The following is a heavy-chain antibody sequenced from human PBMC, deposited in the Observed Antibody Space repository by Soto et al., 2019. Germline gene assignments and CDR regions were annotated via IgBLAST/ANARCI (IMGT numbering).Heavy chain of an antibody. Sequence: PGGSLRLSCAASGFTITSYWMNWVRQAPGKGLEWVANIKQDGSEKYYVDSVKGRFTLSRDTAKNSLYLQMNSLRAEDTAVYYCARSQSGGYDYWGQGTLVTVSS. CDR1: GFTITSYW. CDR2: IKQDGSEK. V-gene: IGHV3-7*03. J-gene: IGHJ4*02. D-gene: IGHD3-10*01. CDR3: ARSQSGGYDY.